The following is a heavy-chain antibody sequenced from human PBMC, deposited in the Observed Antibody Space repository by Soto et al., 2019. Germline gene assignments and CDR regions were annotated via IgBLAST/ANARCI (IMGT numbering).Heavy chain of an antibody. CDR2: ITGSGGST. J-gene: IGHJ4*02. CDR3: ARDVRLQPTRGFDY. V-gene: IGHV3-23*01. CDR1: GFTLSTCA. D-gene: IGHD1-1*01. Sequence: GGSLRLSCVASGFTLSTCAMSWVRQAPGKGLEWVSGITGSGGSTYYADSVKGRFTISRDNSKSTVSLHMNSLRAEDTAVYYCARDVRLQPTRGFDYWGQGTLVTVSS.